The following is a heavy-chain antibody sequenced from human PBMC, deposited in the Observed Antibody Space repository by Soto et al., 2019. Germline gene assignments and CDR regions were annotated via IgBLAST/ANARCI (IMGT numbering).Heavy chain of an antibody. J-gene: IGHJ6*02. V-gene: IGHV1-46*01. CDR3: ARDLDVAAREYYYYGMDV. CDR1: GYTFTSYY. CDR2: INPSGGST. D-gene: IGHD6-6*01. Sequence: ASVKVSCKASGYTFTSYYIHWVRQAPGQGLEWMGIINPSGGSTSYAQKFQGRVTMTRDTSTSTVYMELSSLRSEDTAVYYCARDLDVAAREYYYYGMDVWGQGTTVTVSS.